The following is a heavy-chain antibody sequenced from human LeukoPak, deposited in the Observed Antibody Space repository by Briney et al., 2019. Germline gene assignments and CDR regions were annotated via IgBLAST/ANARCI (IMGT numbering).Heavy chain of an antibody. CDR2: IYTDGST. Sequence: GGSLRLSCAASGFTVSSHYMSWFRQAPGMGLEWVSAIYTDGSTYYTDSVKGRFTISRDNSKNTLYLQMNSLRAEDTAVYYCATPIGAYSGSYPFDYWGQGTLVTVSS. J-gene: IGHJ4*02. D-gene: IGHD1-26*01. CDR1: GFTVSSHY. CDR3: ATPIGAYSGSYPFDY. V-gene: IGHV3-53*01.